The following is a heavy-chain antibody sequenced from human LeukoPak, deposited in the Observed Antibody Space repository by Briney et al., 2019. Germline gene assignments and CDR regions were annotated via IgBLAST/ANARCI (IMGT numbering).Heavy chain of an antibody. CDR3: ERAFSSSLGNWFDP. Sequence: GGSLRLSCAASGFTFSDYYMSWIRQAPGKGLEWVSYINSSGSTIYYADSVKGRFTISRDNAKNSLYLQMNSLRAEDTAVYYCERAFSSSLGNWFDPWGQGTLVTVSS. V-gene: IGHV3-11*01. J-gene: IGHJ5*02. D-gene: IGHD6-13*01. CDR1: GFTFSDYY. CDR2: INSSGSTI.